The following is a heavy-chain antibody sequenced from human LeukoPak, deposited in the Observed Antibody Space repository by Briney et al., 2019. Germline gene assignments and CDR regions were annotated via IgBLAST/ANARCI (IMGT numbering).Heavy chain of an antibody. CDR1: GGSFSGHY. CDR2: ISHSGIT. D-gene: IGHD5-18*01. V-gene: IGHV4-34*01. CDR3: AGVALAMAWFDP. Sequence: SETLSLTCGVYGGSFSGHYWSWIRQPPGKGLEWIGEISHSGITNYNPSLKSRVTLSVDTSQNQLSLKLSSVTAADTAVYYCAGVALAMAWFDPWGQGTLVTVSS. J-gene: IGHJ5*02.